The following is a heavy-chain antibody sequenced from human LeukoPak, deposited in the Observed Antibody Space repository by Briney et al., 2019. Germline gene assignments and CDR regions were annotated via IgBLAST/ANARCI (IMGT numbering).Heavy chain of an antibody. J-gene: IGHJ3*02. V-gene: IGHV4-34*01. Sequence: PSETLSLTCAVYGGSFSGYYWSWICQPPGKGLEWIGEINHSGSTNYNPSLKSRVTISVDTSKNQFSLKLSSVTAADTAVCYCARTKRITMIVVVITRAFDIWGQGTMVTVSS. CDR1: GGSFSGYY. CDR3: ARTKRITMIVVVITRAFDI. CDR2: INHSGST. D-gene: IGHD3-22*01.